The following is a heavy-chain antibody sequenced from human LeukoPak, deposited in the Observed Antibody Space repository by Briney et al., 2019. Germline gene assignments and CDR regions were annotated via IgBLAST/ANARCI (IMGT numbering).Heavy chain of an antibody. CDR3: ARSAYYDSSGYFFRGVSFGHAFDI. J-gene: IGHJ3*02. Sequence: GSLRLSCAASGFTFSSYDMHWVRQAPGKGLEWVAFIRFDGSNKYYADSVKGRFTISRDNSKNTLYLQMNSLRSDDTAVYYCARSAYYDSSGYFFRGVSFGHAFDIWGQGTMVTVSS. CDR1: GFTFSSYD. V-gene: IGHV3-30*02. D-gene: IGHD3-22*01. CDR2: IRFDGSNK.